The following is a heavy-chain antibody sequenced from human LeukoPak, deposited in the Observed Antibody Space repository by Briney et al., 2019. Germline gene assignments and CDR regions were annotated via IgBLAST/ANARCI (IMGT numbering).Heavy chain of an antibody. CDR3: ARVAYSSSSHFDY. CDR2: IYYSGST. D-gene: IGHD6-6*01. J-gene: IGHJ4*02. CDR1: GGSISSGDYY. Sequence: PSQTLSLTCTVSGGSISSGDYYWSWIRQPPGKGLEWIGYIYYSGSTYYNPSLKSRVTISVDTSKNQFSLKLSSVTAADTAVYYCARVAYSSSSHFDYWGQGTLVTVSS. V-gene: IGHV4-30-4*08.